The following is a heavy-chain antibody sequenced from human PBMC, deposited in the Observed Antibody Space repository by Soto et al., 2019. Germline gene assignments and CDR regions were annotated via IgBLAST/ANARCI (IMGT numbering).Heavy chain of an antibody. CDR3: AKDPRGYSSSWPFDY. J-gene: IGHJ4*02. V-gene: IGHV3-23*01. CDR1: GFTFSSYA. Sequence: GGSLRLSCAASGFTFSSYAMSWVRQAPGKGLEWVSAISGSGGNTYYADSVKGRFTISRDNSKNTLYLQMNSLRAEDAAVYYCAKDPRGYSSSWPFDYWGQGTLVTVSS. CDR2: ISGSGGNT. D-gene: IGHD6-13*01.